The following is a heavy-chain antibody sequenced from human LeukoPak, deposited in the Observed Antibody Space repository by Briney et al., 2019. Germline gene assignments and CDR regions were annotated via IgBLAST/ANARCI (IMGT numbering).Heavy chain of an antibody. Sequence: PPETLSLTCTVSGGSISSYYRSWIRQPPGKGLEWIGYIYYSGRDNYNPSLKSRGTISVDTSKNQFSLKLSSVTAADTAVYYCARGNEGLVDYWGQGTLVTVSS. CDR3: ARGNEGLVDY. V-gene: IGHV4-59*01. D-gene: IGHD1-1*01. J-gene: IGHJ4*02. CDR1: GGSISSYY. CDR2: IYYSGRD.